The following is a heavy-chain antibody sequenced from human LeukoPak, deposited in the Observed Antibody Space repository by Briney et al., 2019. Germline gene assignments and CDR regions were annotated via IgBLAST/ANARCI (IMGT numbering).Heavy chain of an antibody. J-gene: IGHJ6*02. CDR2: VYAGGST. V-gene: IGHV3-66*01. D-gene: IGHD2/OR15-2a*01. Sequence: QAGGSLRLSCAASGFTVSSDFMAWVRQSPGTGLDWVSAVYAGGSTHYADSVKGRFTISRDSSKNTLDLQMNNLRVEDTAVYYCARGNIVYYYGMDVWGQGTTVTVSS. CDR3: ARGNIVYYYGMDV. CDR1: GFTVSSDF.